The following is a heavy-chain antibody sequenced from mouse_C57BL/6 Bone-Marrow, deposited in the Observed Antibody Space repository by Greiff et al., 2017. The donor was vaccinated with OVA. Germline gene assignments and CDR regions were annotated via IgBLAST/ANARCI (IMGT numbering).Heavy chain of an antibody. V-gene: IGHV5-12*01. CDR3: ERLDAMDY. J-gene: IGHJ4*01. CDR1: GFTFSDFY. CDR2: ISNGGGST. Sequence: EVKLVESGGGLVQPGGSLKLSCAASGFTFSDFYMYWIRQTPEKRLEWVAYISNGGGSTYYPDTVKGRFTNTRDNAKNTLYLQMSRLKSEDTAMYYWERLDAMDYWGQGTAVTVSS.